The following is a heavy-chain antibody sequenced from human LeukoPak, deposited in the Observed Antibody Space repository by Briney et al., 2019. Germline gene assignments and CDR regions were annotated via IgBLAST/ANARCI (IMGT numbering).Heavy chain of an antibody. Sequence: GGSLRLSCAASGFTFSSFAMSWVRQAPGKGLEWVSGISGSGGSTYYADSVKGRFTIFRDSSKNTLYLQMNSLKAEDTAVYYCAKYDFDLLPYCSSTSCYLGDWGQGTLVTVSS. CDR2: ISGSGGST. V-gene: IGHV3-23*01. J-gene: IGHJ1*01. D-gene: IGHD2-2*01. CDR3: AKYDFDLLPYCSSTSCYLGD. CDR1: GFTFSSFA.